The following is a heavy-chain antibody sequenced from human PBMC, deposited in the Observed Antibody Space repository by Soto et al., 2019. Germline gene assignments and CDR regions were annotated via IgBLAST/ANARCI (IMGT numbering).Heavy chain of an antibody. Sequence: NDSCRASGGKISNNAMGWVRQETGQGLEWMGGIIPIFGTANYAQKFQGRVTITADESTSTAYMELSSLRAEDTAVYYCARDQLYYNDISGRPLNAFDVWGQGTMVTVSS. CDR2: IIPIFGTA. V-gene: IGHV1-69*01. D-gene: IGHD3-22*01. CDR3: ARDQLYYNDISGRPLNAFDV. J-gene: IGHJ3*01. CDR1: GGKISNNA.